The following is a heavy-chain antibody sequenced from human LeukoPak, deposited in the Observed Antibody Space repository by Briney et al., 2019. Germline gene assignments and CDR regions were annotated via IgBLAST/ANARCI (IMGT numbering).Heavy chain of an antibody. CDR2: IKEDGSEK. J-gene: IGHJ4*02. CDR3: AREYYYDSGGYASFGY. D-gene: IGHD3-22*01. CDR1: GFTFSYFW. Sequence: QPGGSLRLSCAASGFTFSYFWMSWVRQAPGKGLEWVANIKEDGSEKYYVDSVKGRFTISRDNAKNSLYLQMNSLRAEDTAVYYCAREYYYDSGGYASFGYWGQGTLVTVSS. V-gene: IGHV3-7*01.